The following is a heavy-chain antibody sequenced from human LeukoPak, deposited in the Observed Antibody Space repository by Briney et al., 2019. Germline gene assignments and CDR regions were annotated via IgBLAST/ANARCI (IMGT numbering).Heavy chain of an antibody. CDR2: IYTGGDT. V-gene: IGHV3-66*01. CDR1: ELTVRSNY. D-gene: IGHD4-17*01. CDR3: ARWDDYGYFDY. Sequence: PGGSLRLSCATSELTVRSNYMSWVRQAPGKGLEWLSVIYTGGDTYYADSVRGRFTISRDNSKQALYLQMNSLRAEDTAVYYCARWDDYGYFDYWGQGTLVTVSP. J-gene: IGHJ4*02.